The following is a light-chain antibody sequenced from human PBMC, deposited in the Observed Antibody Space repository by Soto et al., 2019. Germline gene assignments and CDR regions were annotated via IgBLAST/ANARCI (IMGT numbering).Light chain of an antibody. Sequence: AIQMTQSPSSLSASVGDRVTLTCRASQDIRNDLGWYQQKPGKAPKLLIYAISSLQSGVPSRFSGSGSGTDFPFTIRSLQPEDFATYYCLQDYNYPYTFGQGTNLEI. CDR1: QDIRND. CDR2: AIS. J-gene: IGKJ2*01. CDR3: LQDYNYPYT. V-gene: IGKV1-6*01.